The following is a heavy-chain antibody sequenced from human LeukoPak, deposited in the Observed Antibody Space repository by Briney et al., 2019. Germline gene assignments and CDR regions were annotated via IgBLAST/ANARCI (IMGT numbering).Heavy chain of an antibody. J-gene: IGHJ4*02. V-gene: IGHV4-34*01. CDR1: GGSFSGYY. Sequence: SETLSLTCAIYGGSFSGYYWSWIRQPPGKGLEWIGEINHSGSTNYNPSLKSRVTISVDTSKNQFSLKLSSVTAADTAVYYCARGKTFFYFDYWGQGTLVTVSS. CDR3: ARGKTFFYFDY. CDR2: INHSGST.